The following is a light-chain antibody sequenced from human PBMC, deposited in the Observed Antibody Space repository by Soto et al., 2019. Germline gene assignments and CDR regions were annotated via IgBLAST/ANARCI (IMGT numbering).Light chain of an antibody. Sequence: QPVLTQPPSASGTPGQRVTMSCSGTSSNIGSSAVSWYQQLPGTAPKLLIYSSNQRPSGVPDRFSGSKSGTSASLAISGLQSEDEADYYCAAWDDSLTGVVFGGGTQLTVL. CDR2: SSN. V-gene: IGLV1-44*01. CDR1: SSNIGSSA. J-gene: IGLJ2*01. CDR3: AAWDDSLTGVV.